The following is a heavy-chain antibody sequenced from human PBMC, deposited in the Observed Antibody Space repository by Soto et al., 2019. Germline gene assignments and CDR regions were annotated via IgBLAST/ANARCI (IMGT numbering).Heavy chain of an antibody. V-gene: IGHV1-8*01. J-gene: IGHJ6*02. CDR3: ARVNYYGSGSYDDFFYYYGLDV. CDR2: MNPNSGDT. Sequence: QVQLVQSGAEVKKPGASVKVSCKASGYTFSTYDINWVRQAPGQGLEWMGWMNPNSGDTGYAQKFLGIVTMTRDSSMRTVYMELSSLSSEDTAVYYCARVNYYGSGSYDDFFYYYGLDVWGQGTTVTVSS. D-gene: IGHD3-10*01. CDR1: GYTFSTYD.